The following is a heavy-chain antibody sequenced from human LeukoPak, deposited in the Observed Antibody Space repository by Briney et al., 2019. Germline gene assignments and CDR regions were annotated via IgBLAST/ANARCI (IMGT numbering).Heavy chain of an antibody. CDR2: ISSSSSYI. V-gene: IGHV3-21*01. D-gene: IGHD4-17*01. J-gene: IGHJ6*03. CDR3: ARGRDGDYGTYHYYYMDV. CDR1: GFTFSSYS. Sequence: KPGGSLRLSCAASGFTFSSYSMNWVRQAPGEGLEWVSSISSSSSYIYYADSVKGRFTISRDNAKNSLYLQMNSLRAEDTAVYYCARGRDGDYGTYHYYYMDVWGKGTTVTVSS.